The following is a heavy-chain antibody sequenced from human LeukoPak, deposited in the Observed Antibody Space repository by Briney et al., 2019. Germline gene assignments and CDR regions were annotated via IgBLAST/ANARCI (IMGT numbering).Heavy chain of an antibody. J-gene: IGHJ4*02. CDR2: INSGGDST. Sequence: GGSLRLSCAASGFTFSTYAMTWVRQAPGKGLEWVSSINSGGDSTYYADSVKGRFTISRDNSKNSLYLQMNDLRAEDTAVYYCATEVRAVQDLYYWGQGTLVTVSS. CDR3: ATEVRAVQDLYY. D-gene: IGHD3-10*01. V-gene: IGHV3-23*01. CDR1: GFTFSTYA.